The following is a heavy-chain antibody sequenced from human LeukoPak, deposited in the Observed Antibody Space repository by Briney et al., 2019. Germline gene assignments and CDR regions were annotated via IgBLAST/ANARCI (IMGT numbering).Heavy chain of an antibody. CDR2: IYTSGST. CDR1: GGSISSGSYY. Sequence: SQTLSLTCTVSGGSISSGSYYWSWVRQPAGKGLEWIGRIYTSGSTNYNPSLKGRVTMSVDRSKNQFSLKLSSVTAADTAVYYCARAVGSSESNWFDPWGQGALVTVSS. V-gene: IGHV4-61*02. D-gene: IGHD1-26*01. J-gene: IGHJ5*02. CDR3: ARAVGSSESNWFDP.